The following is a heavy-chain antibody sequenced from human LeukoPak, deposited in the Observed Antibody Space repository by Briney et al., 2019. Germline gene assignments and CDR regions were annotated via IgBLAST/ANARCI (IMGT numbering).Heavy chain of an antibody. V-gene: IGHV3-9*01. D-gene: IGHD6-19*01. CDR3: ARSSGSYDGYYGVEV. Sequence: PGRSLRLSCGVSEFTFDDYVIRWVRQGPGKGLEWVAAMSWTSGSIAYADSVKGRFNIFRDNAQSSLYLQMNGLRAEDTAFYYCARSSGSYDGYYGVEVWGQGTTVIVSS. CDR1: EFTFDDYV. CDR2: MSWTSGSI. J-gene: IGHJ6*02.